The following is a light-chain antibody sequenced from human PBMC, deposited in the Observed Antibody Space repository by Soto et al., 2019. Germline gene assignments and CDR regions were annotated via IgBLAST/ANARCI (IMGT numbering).Light chain of an antibody. CDR2: EVS. CDR1: SSDVGGSNY. CDR3: SSYAGSNNFV. V-gene: IGLV2-8*01. Sequence: QSVLTQPPPASGSPGQSVTISCTGTSSDVGGSNYVSWYQQHPGKAPKLMIYEVSERPSGVPDRFSGSKSSNTASLTVSGLQAEDEADYYCSSYAGSNNFVFGTGTKVTVL. J-gene: IGLJ1*01.